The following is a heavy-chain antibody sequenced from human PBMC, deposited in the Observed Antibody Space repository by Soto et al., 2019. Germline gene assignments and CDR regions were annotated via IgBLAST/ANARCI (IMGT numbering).Heavy chain of an antibody. CDR3: ARRLWFGEFT. CDR1: GFSLSTRGVG. Sequence: QITLKESGPTLVKPTQTLTLTCTFSGFSLSTRGVGVGWIRQPPGEALEWLALVYWDDDKRYSPSLKSRLTVTKDSSKNQAVLTMTNMDPVDTAPAYCARRLWFGEFTWGQGTLVTVSS. CDR2: VYWDDDK. V-gene: IGHV2-5*02. D-gene: IGHD3-10*01. J-gene: IGHJ5*02.